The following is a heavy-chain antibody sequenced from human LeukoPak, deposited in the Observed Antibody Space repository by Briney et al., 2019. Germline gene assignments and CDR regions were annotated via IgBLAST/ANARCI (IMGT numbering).Heavy chain of an antibody. CDR1: GITFSNYA. Sequence: GGSLRLSCVASGITFSNYAVSWVRQAPEEGLDWVSVISGSAHKIRYAGSVKGRFTISRDNSENIVYLQMNNLRAEDTAVYYCAGRVTGYSSGYVYWGQGTLVTVSS. V-gene: IGHV3-23*01. CDR3: AGRVTGYSSGYVY. D-gene: IGHD5-18*01. CDR2: ISGSAHKI. J-gene: IGHJ4*02.